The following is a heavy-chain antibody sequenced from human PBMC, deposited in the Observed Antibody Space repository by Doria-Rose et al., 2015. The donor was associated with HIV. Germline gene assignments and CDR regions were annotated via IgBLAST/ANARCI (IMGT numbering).Heavy chain of an antibody. Sequence: QVQLQQWGAGLVKPSETLSLTCAVFGGSFSGYYWSWIRQPPGKGLEWIGEINHNGSTNYKTSLKSRVSITLAPSKNLFSLKLSSATAADTAVYYCARGLLRGGWNDVDYYYGMDVWGQGTTVTVSS. V-gene: IGHV4-34*01. D-gene: IGHD1-1*01. CDR2: INHNGST. J-gene: IGHJ6*02. CDR1: GGSFSGYY. CDR3: ARGLLRGGWNDVDYYYGMDV.